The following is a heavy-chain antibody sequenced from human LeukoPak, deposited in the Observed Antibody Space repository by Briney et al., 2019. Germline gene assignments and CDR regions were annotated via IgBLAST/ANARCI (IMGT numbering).Heavy chain of an antibody. Sequence: SETLSLTCTVSGGSISSYYWSWIRQPPGKGLEWIGYIYYSGSTNYNPSLKSRVTMSVDASKNQFSLKLSSVTAADTAVYYCARVGDYALKDWGQGTLVTVSS. V-gene: IGHV4-59*12. D-gene: IGHD3-16*01. CDR2: IYYSGST. J-gene: IGHJ4*02. CDR3: ARVGDYALKD. CDR1: GGSISSYY.